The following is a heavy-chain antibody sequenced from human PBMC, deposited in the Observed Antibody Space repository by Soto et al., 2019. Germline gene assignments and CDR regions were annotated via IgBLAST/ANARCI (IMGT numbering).Heavy chain of an antibody. D-gene: IGHD6-19*01. Sequence: QATLKESGPVLVKPTETLTLRCTVSGLSITDSEMGVSWIRQPPGQPLEWLAHIDSSGEKSYRTFLKSRLAISKDTSKSQRVLTMTKMDPADTATYYCARRHLAVAVSPWFDPWGQGIPVTVSS. J-gene: IGHJ5*02. CDR3: ARRHLAVAVSPWFDP. CDR2: IDSSGEK. V-gene: IGHV2-26*01. CDR1: GLSITDSEMG.